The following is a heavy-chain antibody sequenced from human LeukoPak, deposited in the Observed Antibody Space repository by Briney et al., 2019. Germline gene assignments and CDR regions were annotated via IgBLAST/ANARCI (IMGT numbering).Heavy chain of an antibody. V-gene: IGHV4-59*08. Sequence: PSGTLSLTCTVSGGSIRSYYWSWIRRPPGKGLEGIGNIYYSGSTNYNPSLKSRVTISVDTSKNQSSLKLSSVTAADTAVYYCARRGYSSGWYYFDYWGQGTLVTVSS. J-gene: IGHJ4*02. CDR2: IYYSGST. CDR1: GGSIRSYY. CDR3: ARRGYSSGWYYFDY. D-gene: IGHD6-19*01.